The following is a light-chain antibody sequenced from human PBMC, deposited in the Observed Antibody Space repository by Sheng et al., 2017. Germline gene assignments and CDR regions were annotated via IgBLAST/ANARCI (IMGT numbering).Light chain of an antibody. CDR1: SSNIGSNY. J-gene: IGLJ3*02. Sequence: QSVLTQPPSASGTPGQRVTISCSGSSSNIGSNYVYWYQQLPGTAPKLLIYRNNQRPSGVPDRFSGSKSGTSASLAISGLQSGDEADYYCSTWDVSLNGWVFGGGTKLTVL. CDR2: RNN. V-gene: IGLV1-47*01. CDR3: STWDVSLNGWV.